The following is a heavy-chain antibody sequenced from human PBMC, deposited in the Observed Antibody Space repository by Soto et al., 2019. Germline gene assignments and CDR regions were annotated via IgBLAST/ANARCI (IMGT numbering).Heavy chain of an antibody. CDR2: IKSKTDGGTT. CDR3: TTDGPADIGVGPAAAPSWCDP. D-gene: IGHD2-2*01. Sequence: EVQLVESGGGLVKPMWALRLSCAASGFTFRNAWMSWVRQAPGKGLEWGGRIKSKTDGGTTDYAAPVKGRFTISREDSKNTLYLQMNSLKTEDTAVYYCTTDGPADIGVGPAAAPSWCDPWGQGTLVTVSS. J-gene: IGHJ5*02. V-gene: IGHV3-15*01. CDR1: GFTFRNAW.